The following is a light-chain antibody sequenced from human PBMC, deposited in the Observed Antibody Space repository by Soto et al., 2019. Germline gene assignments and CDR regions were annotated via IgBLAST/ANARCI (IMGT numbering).Light chain of an antibody. V-gene: IGKV3-20*01. CDR1: QSVNSGH. CDR3: QDFVSLPYT. J-gene: IGKJ2*01. CDR2: GTS. Sequence: ELVLTQSPDTLSLSPGERATLSCRASQSVNSGHLGWYRQEPGQAPRLLIYGTSTRATGIPDRFSGSGSGTDFTLTISRLEPEDFAVYYCQDFVSLPYTFGQGTKLEIK.